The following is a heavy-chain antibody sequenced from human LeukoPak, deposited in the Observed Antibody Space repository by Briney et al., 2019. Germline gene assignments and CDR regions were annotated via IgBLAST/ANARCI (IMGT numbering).Heavy chain of an antibody. J-gene: IGHJ6*02. CDR1: GFTFSSYS. CDR3: ARDPPPLAAAASYYYGMDV. Sequence: GGSLRLSCAASGFTFSSYSMNWVRQAPGKGLEWVSSISSSSSYIYYADSVKGRFTISRDNAKNPLYLQMNSLRAEDTAVYYCARDPPPLAAAASYYYGMDVWGQGTTVTVSS. CDR2: ISSSSSYI. V-gene: IGHV3-21*01. D-gene: IGHD6-13*01.